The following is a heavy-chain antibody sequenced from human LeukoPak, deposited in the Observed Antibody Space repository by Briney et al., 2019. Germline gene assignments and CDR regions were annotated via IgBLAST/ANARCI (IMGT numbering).Heavy chain of an antibody. V-gene: IGHV1-18*01. Sequence: ASVKVSCKASGYTFTSYGVSWVRRAPGQGLEWMGWISAYNGNTNYAQKLQGRVTMTTDTSTSTAYMELRGLRSDDTAVYYCARDGFVVPAAIELDYWGQGTLVTVSS. CDR1: GYTFTSYG. CDR2: ISAYNGNT. CDR3: ARDGFVVPAAIELDY. J-gene: IGHJ4*02. D-gene: IGHD2-2*01.